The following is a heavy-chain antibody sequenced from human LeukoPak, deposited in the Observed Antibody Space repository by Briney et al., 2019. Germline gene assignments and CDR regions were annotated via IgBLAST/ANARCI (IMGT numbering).Heavy chain of an antibody. CDR3: WRHRRLYNWFDP. D-gene: IGHD3-22*01. CDR2: IYYSGST. V-gene: IGHV4-39*01. CDR1: GGFISSSSYY. Sequence: PSETLSLTCTVSGGFISSSSYYWGWIRQPPGKGLEWFGSIYYSGSTYYNPSLKSRVTISVDTSKNQFSLKLSSVTAADTAVYYCWRHRRLYNWFDPWGQGTLVTVSS. J-gene: IGHJ5*02.